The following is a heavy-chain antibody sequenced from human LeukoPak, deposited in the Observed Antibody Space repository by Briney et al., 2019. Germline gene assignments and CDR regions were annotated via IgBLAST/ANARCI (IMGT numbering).Heavy chain of an antibody. CDR3: ARVGSYYDAFDI. Sequence: SETLSLTCTVSGGSISSYYWSWIRQPPGKGLEWIGYIFYSGSTNYNPSLKSRVTISVDTSKNQFSLKLSSVTAADTAVYYCARVGSYYDAFDIWGQGTMVTVSS. CDR1: GGSISSYY. D-gene: IGHD2-8*01. V-gene: IGHV4-59*01. CDR2: IFYSGST. J-gene: IGHJ3*02.